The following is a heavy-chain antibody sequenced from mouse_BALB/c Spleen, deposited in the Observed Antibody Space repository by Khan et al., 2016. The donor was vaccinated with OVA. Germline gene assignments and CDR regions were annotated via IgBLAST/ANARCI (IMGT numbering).Heavy chain of an antibody. CDR2: ISTDSVNT. V-gene: IGHV1S137*01. CDR3: AIRDYFDY. CDR1: GYTFTDDS. Sequence: VQLQESGPELVRPGVSVKISCKGSGYTFTDDSMHWVKQSHAKSLEWIGVISTDSVNTNYNQKFKGKATLTVDKSSSTAYMELARMTSEESAIFYCAIRDYFDYWGQGTTLTVSS. J-gene: IGHJ2*01.